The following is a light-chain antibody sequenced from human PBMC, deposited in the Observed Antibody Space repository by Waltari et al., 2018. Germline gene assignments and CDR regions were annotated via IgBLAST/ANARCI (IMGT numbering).Light chain of an antibody. J-gene: IGKJ1*01. CDR3: QQYVSSPWT. Sequence: EIVLTQSPGTLSLSPGDRATLSCRASQSVSNSYLAWYQQKPGQAPRLLIYEASRRDIGIPDRFIGSGSGTDFTLAISRLEPEDFAVYYCQQYVSSPWTFGQGTKVEIK. CDR2: EAS. CDR1: QSVSNSY. V-gene: IGKV3-20*01.